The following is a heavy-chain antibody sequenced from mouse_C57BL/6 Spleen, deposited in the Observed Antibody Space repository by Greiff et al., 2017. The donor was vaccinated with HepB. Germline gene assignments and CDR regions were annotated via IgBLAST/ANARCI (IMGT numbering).Heavy chain of an antibody. CDR2: IDPSDSYT. D-gene: IGHD1-1*01. Sequence: VQLQQPGAELVKPGASVKLSCKASGYTFTSYWMQWVKQRPGQGLEWIGEIDPSDSYTNYNQKFKGKATLTVDTSSSTAYMQLSSLTSEDSAVYYCARKELRFYAMDYWGQGTSVTVSS. J-gene: IGHJ4*01. V-gene: IGHV1-50*01. CDR3: ARKELRFYAMDY. CDR1: GYTFTSYW.